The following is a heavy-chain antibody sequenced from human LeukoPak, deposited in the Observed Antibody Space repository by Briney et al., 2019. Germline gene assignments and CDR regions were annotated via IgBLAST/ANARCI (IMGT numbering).Heavy chain of an antibody. V-gene: IGHV3-20*04. J-gene: IGHJ4*02. CDR2: INWNGGTT. Sequence: GGSLRLSCAASGFTFNDYGMSWVRQGPGKGLEWVSGINWNGGTTGYADSVRGRFTISRDNAKNSLYLQMNSLRAEDTAVYYCASAQYYYDSSGFDYWGQGTLVTVSS. CDR1: GFTFNDYG. D-gene: IGHD3-22*01. CDR3: ASAQYYYDSSGFDY.